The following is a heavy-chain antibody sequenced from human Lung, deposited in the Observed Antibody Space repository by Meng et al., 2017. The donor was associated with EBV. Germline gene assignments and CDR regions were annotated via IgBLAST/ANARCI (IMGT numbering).Heavy chain of an antibody. CDR2: IYWDDDK. V-gene: IGHV2-5*02. CDR3: AHIIVARPFDY. Sequence: QITLKESGPTLVKPTQTLTLTCTFSGFSLSTRGVGVGWSRQPPGKALEWLALIYWDDDKRYSPSLKSRLTITKDTSKNQVVLTMTNMDPVDAATYYCAHIIVARPFDYWGQGTLVTVSS. D-gene: IGHD6-6*01. CDR1: GFSLSTRGVG. J-gene: IGHJ4*02.